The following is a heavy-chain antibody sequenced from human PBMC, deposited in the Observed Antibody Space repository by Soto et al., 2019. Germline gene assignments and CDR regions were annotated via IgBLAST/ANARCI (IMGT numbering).Heavy chain of an antibody. CDR3: ARDSLGDYSNRRFDP. V-gene: IGHV3-30-3*01. CDR2: ISYDGSNK. Sequence: PVGSLRLSCAASGFTFSSYAMHWVRQAPGKGLEWVAVISYDGSNKYYADSVKGRFTISRDNSKNTLYLQMNSLRAEDTAVYYCARDSLGDYSNRRFDPWGQGTLVTVSS. CDR1: GFTFSSYA. J-gene: IGHJ5*02. D-gene: IGHD4-4*01.